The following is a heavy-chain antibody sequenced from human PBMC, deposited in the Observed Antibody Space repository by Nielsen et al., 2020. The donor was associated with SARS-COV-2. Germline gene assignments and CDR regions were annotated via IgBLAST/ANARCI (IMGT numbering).Heavy chain of an antibody. Sequence: SETLSLTCTVSGGSISSGDYYWSWIRQPPGKGLEWIGYIYYSGSTYYNPSLKSRVTISVDTSKNQFSLKLSSATAADTALYYCASSARYYYYGMDVWGQGTTVTVSS. CDR2: IYYSGST. CDR1: GGSISSGDYY. J-gene: IGHJ6*02. D-gene: IGHD3-10*01. V-gene: IGHV4-30-4*01. CDR3: ASSARYYYYGMDV.